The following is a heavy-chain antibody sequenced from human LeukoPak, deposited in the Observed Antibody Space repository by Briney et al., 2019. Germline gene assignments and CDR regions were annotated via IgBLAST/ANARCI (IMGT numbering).Heavy chain of an antibody. Sequence: VASVKVSCKASGYTFNHYGISWVRQAPGQGPEWMGWISAYTGNTKYTQKLQGRVTMTTDTSTSTVYMELRSLRSDDTAVYYCARSGYRYGLADYWGQGTLVTVSS. J-gene: IGHJ4*02. V-gene: IGHV1-18*01. CDR3: ARSGYRYGLADY. CDR2: ISAYTGNT. CDR1: GYTFNHYG. D-gene: IGHD5-18*01.